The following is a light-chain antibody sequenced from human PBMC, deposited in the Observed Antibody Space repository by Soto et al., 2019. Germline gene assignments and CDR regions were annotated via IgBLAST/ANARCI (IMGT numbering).Light chain of an antibody. CDR1: QSVSSSY. CDR2: GAY. J-gene: IGKJ2*01. CDR3: QQYGSSPNT. Sequence: EIVLTQSPGTLSLSPGERATLSCRASQSVSSSYLAWYQQKPGQAPRLLIYGAYSRATGIPDRFSGRGSGTDFTLTISRLEPEDIAVYYRQQYGSSPNTFGQGTKVEIK. V-gene: IGKV3-20*01.